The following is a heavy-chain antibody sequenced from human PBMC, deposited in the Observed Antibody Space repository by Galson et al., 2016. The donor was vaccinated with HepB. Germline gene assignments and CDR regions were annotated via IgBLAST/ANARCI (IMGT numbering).Heavy chain of an antibody. V-gene: IGHV3-23*01. J-gene: IGHJ6*02. Sequence: SLRLSCAASGFRFSSYAVSWVRQAPGKGLEWVSGISGSGGRTYYADSVKGRFTTSRDNSKNTVYLQMNSLRVEDTALYYCAKDGYFASGSALYGMDVWGQGTTVTVSS. CDR3: AKDGYFASGSALYGMDV. CDR2: ISGSGGRT. D-gene: IGHD3-10*01. CDR1: GFRFSSYA.